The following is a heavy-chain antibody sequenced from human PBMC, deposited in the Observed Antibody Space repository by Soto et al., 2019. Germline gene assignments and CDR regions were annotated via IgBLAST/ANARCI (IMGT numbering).Heavy chain of an antibody. D-gene: IGHD2-2*01. CDR3: ARDQVVVVPAAIPNYFDY. V-gene: IGHV1-18*01. J-gene: IGHJ4*02. Sequence: QVQLVQSGAEVKKPGASVKVSCKASGYTFTSYGISWVRQAPGQGLEWMGWISAYNGNTNYAQKLQGRVTMTTDTSTSTAYMELRSLRSDDTAVYYCARDQVVVVPAAIPNYFDYWGQGTLVTVSS. CDR2: ISAYNGNT. CDR1: GYTFTSYG.